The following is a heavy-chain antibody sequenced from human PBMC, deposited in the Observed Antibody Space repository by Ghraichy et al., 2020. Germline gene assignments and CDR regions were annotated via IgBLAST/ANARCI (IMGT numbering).Heavy chain of an antibody. V-gene: IGHV4-61*02. J-gene: IGHJ5*02. D-gene: IGHD3-3*01. Sequence: SETLSLTCTVSGGSISSGSYYWSWLRQPAGKGLEWIGRIYTSGSTNYNPSLKSRVTISVDTSKNQFSLKLSSVTAADTAGYYCASGDITIFGVVIVSRGLGPWRQGTLVTVSP. CDR3: ASGDITIFGVVIVSRGLGP. CDR2: IYTSGST. CDR1: GGSISSGSYY.